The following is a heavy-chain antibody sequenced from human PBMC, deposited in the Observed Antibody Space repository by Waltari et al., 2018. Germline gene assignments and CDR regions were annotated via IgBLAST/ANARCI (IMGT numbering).Heavy chain of an antibody. Sequence: EVQLLESGGGLVQPGGSLRLSCAASGFTFSSYAMSWVRQAPGKGLEWVSAISGSGGSTYYADSVKGRFTISRDNSKNTLYLQMNSLRAEDTAVYYCATHGPRIVVVPAAPFDYWGQGTLVTVSS. D-gene: IGHD2-2*01. CDR2: ISGSGGST. V-gene: IGHV3-23*01. J-gene: IGHJ4*02. CDR1: GFTFSSYA. CDR3: ATHGPRIVVVPAAPFDY.